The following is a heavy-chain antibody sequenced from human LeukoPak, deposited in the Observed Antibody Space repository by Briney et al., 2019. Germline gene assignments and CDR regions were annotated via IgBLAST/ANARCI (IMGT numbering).Heavy chain of an antibody. J-gene: IGHJ4*02. D-gene: IGHD5-18*01. CDR2: IYYSGST. Sequence: SETLSLTCTVSGGSISSGDYYWSWIRQPPGKGLEWIGYIYYSGSTYYNPSLKSRVTISVDTSNNQFSLKLSSVTAADTAVYYCARVDNSYGPSGGADYWGQGTLVTVSS. CDR1: GGSISSGDYY. CDR3: ARVDNSYGPSGGADY. V-gene: IGHV4-30-4*08.